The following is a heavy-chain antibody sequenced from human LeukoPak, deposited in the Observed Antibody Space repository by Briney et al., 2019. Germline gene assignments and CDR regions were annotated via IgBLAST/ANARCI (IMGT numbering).Heavy chain of an antibody. V-gene: IGHV4-59*01. CDR2: IYYSGST. Sequence: SETLSLTCTVSGGSISSYYWSWIRQPPGRGLEWIGYIYYSGSTNYNPSLKSRVTISVDTSKNQFSLKLSSVTAADTAVYYCARDRPSSSSAVRAFDIWGQGTMVTVSS. D-gene: IGHD6-6*01. CDR3: ARDRPSSSSAVRAFDI. J-gene: IGHJ3*02. CDR1: GGSISSYY.